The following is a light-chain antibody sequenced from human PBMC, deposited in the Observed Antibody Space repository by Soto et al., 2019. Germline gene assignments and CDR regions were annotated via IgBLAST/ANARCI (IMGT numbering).Light chain of an antibody. Sequence: DIVMTQSPSSLSASVGDRVTITCRASQSISSYLNWYQQKPGKAPKLLIYAASNLETGVPSRFSGSGSGTEFTLTISILQSEDFAVYYCLQYNNWWTFCHGTKVDI. CDR1: QSISSY. J-gene: IGKJ1*01. V-gene: IGKV1-39*01. CDR2: AAS. CDR3: LQYNNWWT.